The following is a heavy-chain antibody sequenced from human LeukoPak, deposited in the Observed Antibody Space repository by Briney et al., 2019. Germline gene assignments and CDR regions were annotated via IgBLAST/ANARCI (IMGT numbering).Heavy chain of an antibody. D-gene: IGHD6-13*01. V-gene: IGHV4-38-2*01. CDR1: GYSISSGYY. CDR3: ARIQQLAGTVDY. CDR2: IYHSGST. J-gene: IGHJ4*02. Sequence: PSETLSLTCAVSGYSISSGYYWGWIRQPPGKGLEWIGSIYHSGSTYYNPSLKSRVTISVDTSKNQFSLKLSSVTAADTAVYYCARIQQLAGTVDYWGQGTLVTVSS.